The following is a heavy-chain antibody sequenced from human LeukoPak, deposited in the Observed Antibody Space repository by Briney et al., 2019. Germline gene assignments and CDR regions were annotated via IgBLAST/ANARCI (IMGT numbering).Heavy chain of an antibody. CDR3: ASAVPSSSWYGGHDY. Sequence: SETLSLTCTVSGYSISSGYYWGWIRQPPGKGLEWIGSIYHSGSTYYNPSLKSRVTISVDTSKNQFSLKLSSVTAADTAVYYCASAVPSSSWYGGHDYWGQGTLVTVSS. J-gene: IGHJ4*02. D-gene: IGHD6-13*01. CDR1: GYSISSGYY. CDR2: IYHSGST. V-gene: IGHV4-38-2*02.